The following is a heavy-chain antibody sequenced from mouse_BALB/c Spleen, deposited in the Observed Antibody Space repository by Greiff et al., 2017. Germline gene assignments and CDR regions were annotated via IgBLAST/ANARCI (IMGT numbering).Heavy chain of an antibody. Sequence: VQLQQSGPGLVKPSQSLSLTCTVTGYSITSDYAWNWIRQFPGNKLEWMGYISYSGSTSYNPSLKSRISITRDTSKNQFFLQLNSVTTEDTATYYCARREEVRRGGAMDYWGQGTSVTVSS. CDR3: ARREEVRRGGAMDY. CDR2: ISYSGST. D-gene: IGHD2-14*01. V-gene: IGHV3-2*02. CDR1: GYSITSDYA. J-gene: IGHJ4*01.